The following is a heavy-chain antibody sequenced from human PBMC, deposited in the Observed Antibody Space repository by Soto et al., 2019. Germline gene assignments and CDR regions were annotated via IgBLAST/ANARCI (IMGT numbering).Heavy chain of an antibody. Sequence: SETLSLTCAVYGGSFSGYYWSWIRQPPGKGLEWIGEINHSGSTNYNPSLKSRVTISVDTSKNQFSLKLSSVTAADTSVYYCARDRRLITMVRGVSLWFDPWGQGTLVT. D-gene: IGHD3-10*01. CDR3: ARDRRLITMVRGVSLWFDP. V-gene: IGHV4-34*01. CDR2: INHSGST. CDR1: GGSFSGYY. J-gene: IGHJ5*02.